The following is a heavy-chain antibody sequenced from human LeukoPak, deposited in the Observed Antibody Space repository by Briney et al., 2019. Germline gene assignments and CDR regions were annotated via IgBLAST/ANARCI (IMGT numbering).Heavy chain of an antibody. V-gene: IGHV3-33*01. D-gene: IGHD2-2*01. CDR2: IWYDGSNK. CDR3: GRGGGDCSSTSCFLTPIDY. Sequence: GGSLRLSCAASGFTFSSYGMHWVRQAPGKGLEWVAVIWYDGSNKYYADSVKGRFTISRDNSKNTLYLQMNSLRAEETAVYYCGRGGGDCSSTSCFLTPIDYWGQGTLVTVSS. J-gene: IGHJ4*02. CDR1: GFTFSSYG.